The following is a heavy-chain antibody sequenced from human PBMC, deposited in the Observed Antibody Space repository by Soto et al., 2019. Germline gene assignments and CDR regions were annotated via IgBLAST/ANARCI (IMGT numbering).Heavy chain of an antibody. J-gene: IGHJ2*01. D-gene: IGHD3-10*01. CDR1: GGSISSGGYS. CDR3: ARGGDGYNQRSGHPPGSDFDL. V-gene: IGHV4-30-2*01. Sequence: QLQLQESGSGLVKPSQTLSLTCAVSGGSISSGGYSWSWIRQPPGKGLEWIGYIYHSGSTYYNPSLKSRVTISVDRSKNQFSLKLSSVTAADTAVYYCARGGDGYNQRSGHPPGSDFDLWGRGTLVTVSS. CDR2: IYHSGST.